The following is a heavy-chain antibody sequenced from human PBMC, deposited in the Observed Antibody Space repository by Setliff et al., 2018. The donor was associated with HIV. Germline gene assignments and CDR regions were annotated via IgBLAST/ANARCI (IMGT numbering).Heavy chain of an antibody. J-gene: IGHJ3*02. D-gene: IGHD3-22*01. CDR2: INPTSGAT. CDR1: GYSFTDYY. CDR3: ARHSITLVVGVPERDDAFDI. V-gene: IGHV1-2*06. Sequence: GASVKVSCKASGYSFTDYYIHWVRQAPGQGLEWMGRINPTSGATFYSQEFHGRVTMTSDTSTTTVYMELNRLTSDDTAVYYCARHSITLVVGVPERDDAFDIWGQGTMVTVSS.